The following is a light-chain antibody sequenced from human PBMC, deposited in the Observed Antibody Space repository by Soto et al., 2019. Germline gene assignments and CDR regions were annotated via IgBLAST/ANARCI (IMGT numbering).Light chain of an antibody. Sequence: QSALTQPPSASGSPGQSVTISCTGTSSDVGRYKYVSWYQQHPGKAPKLMIYEVSKRPSRVPDRFSGSKSGNTASLTVSGLQTDDEGDYYCSSYAGSNNFVIFGGGTKLTVL. V-gene: IGLV2-8*01. CDR1: SSDVGRYKY. J-gene: IGLJ2*01. CDR2: EVS. CDR3: SSYAGSNNFVI.